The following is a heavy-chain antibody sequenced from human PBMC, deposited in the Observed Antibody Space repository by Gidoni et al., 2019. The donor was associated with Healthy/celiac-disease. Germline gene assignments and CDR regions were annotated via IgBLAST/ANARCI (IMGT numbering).Heavy chain of an antibody. J-gene: IGHJ4*02. D-gene: IGHD4-17*01. CDR1: GYTFTSYA. Sequence: QVQLVQSGAEVKKPGASVKVSCKDSGYTFTSYAMHWVRQAPGQSLEWMGWINAGNGNTKYSQKFQGRVTITRDTSASTAYMELSSLRSEDTAVYYCARGTTVTTFPCDYWGQGTLVTVSS. V-gene: IGHV1-3*01. CDR2: INAGNGNT. CDR3: ARGTTVTTFPCDY.